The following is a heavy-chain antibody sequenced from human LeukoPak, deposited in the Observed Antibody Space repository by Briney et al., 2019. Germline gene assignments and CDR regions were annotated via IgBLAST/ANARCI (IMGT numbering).Heavy chain of an antibody. CDR2: IYYSGST. D-gene: IGHD3-10*01. J-gene: IGHJ4*02. V-gene: IGHV4-59*01. CDR1: GGSISSYY. Sequence: SETLSLTCTVSGGSISSYYWSWIRQPPGKGLEWIGYIYYSGSTNYNPSLKSRVTISVDTSKNHFSLKLSSVTAADTAVYYCAGGLGVRGVVTIDYWGQGALVAVSS. CDR3: AGGLGVRGVVTIDY.